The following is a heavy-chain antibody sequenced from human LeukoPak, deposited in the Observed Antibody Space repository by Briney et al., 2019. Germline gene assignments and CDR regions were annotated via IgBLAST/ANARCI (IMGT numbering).Heavy chain of an antibody. D-gene: IGHD3-10*01. Sequence: SETLSLTCAVYGGSFSGYYWSWIRQPPGKGLGWIGEINHSGSTNYNPSLKSRVTISVDTSKNQFSLKLSSVTVADTAVYYCARGSPPITMVRGVIPYGMDVWGKGTTVTVS. CDR2: INHSGST. J-gene: IGHJ6*04. V-gene: IGHV4-34*01. CDR3: ARGSPPITMVRGVIPYGMDV. CDR1: GGSFSGYY.